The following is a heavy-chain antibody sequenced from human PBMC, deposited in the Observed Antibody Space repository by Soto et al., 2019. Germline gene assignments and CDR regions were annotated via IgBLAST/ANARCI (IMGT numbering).Heavy chain of an antibody. CDR3: TRASTMVRGVRGFDY. J-gene: IGHJ4*02. V-gene: IGHV1-69*01. Sequence: QVQLVQSGAEVKKPGSSVKVSCKASGGTFSSYAISWVRQAPGQGLEWMGGIIPIFGTANYAQKFQGRVTITADESTSTDYMELSSLRSEDTAVYYCTRASTMVRGVRGFDYWGQGTLVTVSS. CDR1: GGTFSSYA. D-gene: IGHD3-10*01. CDR2: IIPIFGTA.